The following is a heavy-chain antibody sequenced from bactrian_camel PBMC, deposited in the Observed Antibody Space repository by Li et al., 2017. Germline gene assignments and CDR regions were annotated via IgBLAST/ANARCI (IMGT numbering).Heavy chain of an antibody. CDR1: TYINCRAD. CDR2: IDSDGST. Sequence: VQLVESGGGSVQAGGSLRLSCALRTYINCRADMSWYRQAPGKEREFVSSIDSDGSTSYADSVKGRFTISRDNAKNTLALQMNSLKIEDTAVYYCAADCGLYSRRYWGQGTQVTVS. J-gene: IGHJ4*01. V-gene: IGHV3S53*01. D-gene: IGHD2*01. CDR3: AADCGLYSRRY.